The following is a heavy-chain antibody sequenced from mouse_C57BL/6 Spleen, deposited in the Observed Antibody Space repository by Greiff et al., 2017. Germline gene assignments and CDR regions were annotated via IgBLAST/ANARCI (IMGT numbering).Heavy chain of an antibody. CDR3: ARESREGYGSSCWYFEV. J-gene: IGHJ1*03. CDR1: GYTFTDYY. D-gene: IGHD1-1*01. Sequence: VQLQQSGPELVKPGASVKMSCKASGYTFTDYYMHWVKQSPGQSLEWIGYINPNNGGTSYNQKFKGKATLTVNTSSSTAYMELRSLTSEDAAVYYCARESREGYGSSCWYFEVWGTGTTVTVSA. V-gene: IGHV1-22*01. CDR2: INPNNGGT.